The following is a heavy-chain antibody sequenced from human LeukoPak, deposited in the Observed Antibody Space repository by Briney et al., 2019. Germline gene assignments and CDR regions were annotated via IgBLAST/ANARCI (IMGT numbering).Heavy chain of an antibody. CDR1: GFTFSSYW. J-gene: IGHJ4*02. CDR3: ASGYSYATSGY. CDR2: VNSDGSST. V-gene: IGHV3-74*01. Sequence: PGGSLRLSCAASGFTFSSYWMHCVRQAPGKGLVWVSRVNSDGSSTSYADSVKGRFTISRDNAKNTLYLQMNSLRAEDTAVYYCASGYSYATSGYWGQGTLVTVSS. D-gene: IGHD5-18*01.